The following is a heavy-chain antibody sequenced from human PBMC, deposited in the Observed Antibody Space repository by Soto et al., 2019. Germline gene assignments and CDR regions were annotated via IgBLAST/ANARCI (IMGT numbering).Heavy chain of an antibody. D-gene: IGHD2-15*01. CDR2: IYYSGST. J-gene: IGHJ4*02. Sequence: SETLSLTCTVSGGSISSGGYYWSWIRQHPGKGLEWIGYIYYSGSTYYNPSLKSRVTISVDTSKNQFSLKLSSVTAADTAVYYCARDIVVVVAATLVNYFDYWGQGTLVTVSS. CDR3: ARDIVVVVAATLVNYFDY. V-gene: IGHV4-31*03. CDR1: GGSISSGGYY.